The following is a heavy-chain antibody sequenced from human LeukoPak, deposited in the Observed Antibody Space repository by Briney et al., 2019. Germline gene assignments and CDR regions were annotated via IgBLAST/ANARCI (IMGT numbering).Heavy chain of an antibody. CDR2: IYSGGST. D-gene: IGHD6-13*01. CDR1: GFTVSSNY. V-gene: IGHV3-53*01. CDR3: ARVKYSSSWYYFDY. J-gene: IGHJ4*02. Sequence: PGGFLRLSCAASGFTVSSNYMSWVRQAPGKGLEWVSVIYSGGSTYYADSVKGRFTISRDNSKNTLYLQMNSLRAEDTAVYYCARVKYSSSWYYFDYWGQGTLVTVSS.